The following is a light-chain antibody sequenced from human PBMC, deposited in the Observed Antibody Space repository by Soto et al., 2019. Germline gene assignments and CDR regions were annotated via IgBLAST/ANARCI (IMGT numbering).Light chain of an antibody. J-gene: IGKJ4*01. CDR1: QSVSSN. V-gene: IGKV3-15*01. Sequence: EIVMTQSPATLSVSPGERATLSCRASQSVSSNFAWYQQKPGQAPRLLIYGASTRATGIPARFSGSGSGTEFTLTISSLQSEDFAVYYCQQYNNWPPDTFGGGTKVEIK. CDR3: QQYNNWPPDT. CDR2: GAS.